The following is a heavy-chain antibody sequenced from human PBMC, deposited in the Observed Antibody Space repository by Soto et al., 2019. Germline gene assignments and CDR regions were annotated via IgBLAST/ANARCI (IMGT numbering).Heavy chain of an antibody. CDR3: ASETVGPTGDYWGLDY. CDR2: INHSGST. CDR1: GGSFSGYY. D-gene: IGHD7-27*01. V-gene: IGHV4-34*01. J-gene: IGHJ4*02. Sequence: SETLSLTCAVYGGSFSGYYWSWIRQPPGKGLEWIGEINHSGSTNYNPSLKSRVTISVDTSKNQFSLKLSSGTAADTAVYYCASETVGPTGDYWGLDYWGQGTLVTVSS.